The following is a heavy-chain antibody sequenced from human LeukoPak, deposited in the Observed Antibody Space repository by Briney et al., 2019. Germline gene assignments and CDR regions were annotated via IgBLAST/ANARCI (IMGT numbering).Heavy chain of an antibody. Sequence: PGGSLRLSCAASGFTFSNYGIHWVRQAPGKGLEWVAVIWYDGINKYYADSVKGRFTISRDSSKNTVYLQMNSLRVEETALYYCARGHYGDNVWWVDPWGQGTLVTVSS. D-gene: IGHD4-17*01. CDR3: ARGHYGDNVWWVDP. V-gene: IGHV3-33*01. CDR1: GFTFSNYG. CDR2: IWYDGINK. J-gene: IGHJ5*02.